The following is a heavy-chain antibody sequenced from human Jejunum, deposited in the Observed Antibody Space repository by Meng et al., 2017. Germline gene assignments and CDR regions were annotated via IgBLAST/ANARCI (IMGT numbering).Heavy chain of an antibody. CDR3: AKGLDSSQLGGMDV. J-gene: IGHJ6*02. CDR1: GFTFDNYA. V-gene: IGHV3-23*01. CDR2: ITGHGGAT. Sequence: GESLKISCATAGFTFDNYAMMWVRQAPGKGLEWLSGITGHGGATYYADSVKGRFTNSSDNSRNTLYLQMISLGADATALYYGAKGLDSSQLGGMDVWGQGTTVTVSS. D-gene: IGHD3-22*01.